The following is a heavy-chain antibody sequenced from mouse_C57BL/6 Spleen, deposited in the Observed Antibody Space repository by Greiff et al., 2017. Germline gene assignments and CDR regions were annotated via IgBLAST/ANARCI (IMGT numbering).Heavy chain of an antibody. V-gene: IGHV1-82*01. CDR2: IYPGDGDT. Sequence: QVQLQQSGPELVKPGASVKISCKASGYAFSSSWMNWVKQRPGKGLEWIGRIYPGDGDTNYNGKFKGKATLTADKSSSTAYMQLSSLTSEDSAVYFCASLTAWFAYWGQGTLVTVSA. CDR1: GYAFSSSW. D-gene: IGHD4-1*01. J-gene: IGHJ3*01. CDR3: ASLTAWFAY.